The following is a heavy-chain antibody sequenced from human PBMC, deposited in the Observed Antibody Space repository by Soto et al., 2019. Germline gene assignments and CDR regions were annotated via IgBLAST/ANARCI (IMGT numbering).Heavy chain of an antibody. D-gene: IGHD2-2*01. Sequence: QLQLQASGSGLVKPSQTLSLTCAVSGGSISSGGYSWSWIRQPPGKGLEWIGYIYHSGSTYYNPARKIRVNRSVDRSKNQFSLKLSSVTAADTAVYYCARVPDRWGQGTRVTVSS. V-gene: IGHV4-30-2*01. CDR3: ARVPDR. J-gene: IGHJ5*02. CDR1: GGSISSGGYS. CDR2: IYHSGST.